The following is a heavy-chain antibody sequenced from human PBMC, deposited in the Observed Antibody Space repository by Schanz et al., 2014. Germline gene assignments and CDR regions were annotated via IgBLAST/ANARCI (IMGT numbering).Heavy chain of an antibody. Sequence: QVQLQQWGAGLLKPSETLSLTCAVYGGSFSSNYWSWIRQPPGKGLEWIESIYYSGSTYYNPSFKSRVTTSVDTSKNQFSLNLSSATAADTAVYYCARDRGHGDLPGDIWGQGTMVTVSS. CDR2: IYYSGST. V-gene: IGHV4-34*02. CDR1: GGSFSSNY. CDR3: ARDRGHGDLPGDI. D-gene: IGHD4-17*01. J-gene: IGHJ3*02.